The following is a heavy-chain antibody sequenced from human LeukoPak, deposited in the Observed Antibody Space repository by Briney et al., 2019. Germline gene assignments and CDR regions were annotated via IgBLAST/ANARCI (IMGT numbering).Heavy chain of an antibody. CDR1: GGSLSSRIYY. J-gene: IGHJ4*02. V-gene: IGHV4-39*01. CDR2: INYSGYT. CDR3: ARLEWRRKGDY. D-gene: IGHD3-3*01. Sequence: PSETLSLTCTVSGGSLSSRIYYWGWIRQPPGEGREWIGSINYSGYTYYNPSLKSRVTISVDTSKNQFSLKLSSVTAADTAVYYCARLEWRRKGDYWGQGTLVTVSS.